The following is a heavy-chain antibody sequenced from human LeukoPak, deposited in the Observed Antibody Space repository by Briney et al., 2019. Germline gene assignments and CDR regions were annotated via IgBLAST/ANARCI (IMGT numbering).Heavy chain of an antibody. V-gene: IGHV3-7*01. CDR1: GFTFSSYW. Sequence: GGSLRLSCASSGFTFSSYWMSWVRQAPGKGLEWVANIKQDGSEKYYVDSVKGRFTISRDNAKNSLYLQMNSLRAEDTAAYYCARDGDIAAIDYWGQGTLVTVSS. CDR2: IKQDGSEK. J-gene: IGHJ4*02. CDR3: ARDGDIAAIDY. D-gene: IGHD6-13*01.